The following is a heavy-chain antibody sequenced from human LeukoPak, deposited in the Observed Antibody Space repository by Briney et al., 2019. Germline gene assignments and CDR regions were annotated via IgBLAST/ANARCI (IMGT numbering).Heavy chain of an antibody. Sequence: YWIGWVRQLPGKGLEWIGSIYYSGSTYYNPSLKSRVTISVDTSKNQFSLKLSSVTAADTAVYYCARFSVTTFSFDYWGQGTLVTVSS. CDR3: ARFSVTTFSFDY. CDR1: Y. V-gene: IGHV4-39*01. J-gene: IGHJ4*02. CDR2: IYYSGST. D-gene: IGHD4-11*01.